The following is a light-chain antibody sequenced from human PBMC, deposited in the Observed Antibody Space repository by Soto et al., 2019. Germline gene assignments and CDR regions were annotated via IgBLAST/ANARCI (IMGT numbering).Light chain of an antibody. CDR2: GAS. CDR1: QSVSSSN. Sequence: ESVLTQSPGTLSLSPGERATLSCRASQSVSSSNLAWYQQKPGQAPRLLIYGASSRATGIPDRFSGSGSGTDFTLTISSLEPEDFALYYCQHRANWPLTFGGGTKVEIK. CDR3: QHRANWPLT. J-gene: IGKJ4*01. V-gene: IGKV3D-20*02.